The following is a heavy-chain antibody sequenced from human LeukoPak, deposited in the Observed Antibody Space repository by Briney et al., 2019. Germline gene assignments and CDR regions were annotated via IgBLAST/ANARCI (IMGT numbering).Heavy chain of an antibody. Sequence: GGSLRLSCAASGFTFRNYWMHWVRQAPGKGLVWVSRTNIDGSTSTYADSVQGRFSISRDNAKNTLYLQMNSLRAEDTAVYYCARAPMVRANVVDYWGQGTLVTASS. CDR2: TNIDGSTS. CDR1: GFTFRNYW. D-gene: IGHD4/OR15-4a*01. V-gene: IGHV3-74*01. CDR3: ARAPMVRANVVDY. J-gene: IGHJ4*02.